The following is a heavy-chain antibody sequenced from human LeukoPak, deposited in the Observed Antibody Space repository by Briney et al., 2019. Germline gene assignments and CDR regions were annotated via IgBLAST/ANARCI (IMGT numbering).Heavy chain of an antibody. D-gene: IGHD3-10*01. CDR3: AKDSAYAYYGSGSYWDY. CDR1: GFTFSSYS. CDR2: ISSSSSYI. J-gene: IGHJ4*02. V-gene: IGHV3-21*04. Sequence: GGSLRLSCAASGFTFSSYSMNWVRQAPGKGLEWVSSISSSSSYIYSADSVKGRFTISRDNSKNTLYLQMNSLRAEDTAVYYCAKDSAYAYYGSGSYWDYWGQGTLVTVSS.